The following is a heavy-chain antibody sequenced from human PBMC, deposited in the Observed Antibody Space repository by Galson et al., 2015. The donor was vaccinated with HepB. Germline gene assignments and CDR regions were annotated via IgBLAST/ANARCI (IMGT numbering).Heavy chain of an antibody. J-gene: IGHJ4*02. D-gene: IGHD2-8*01. CDR1: GFTFSDYW. Sequence: SLRLSCAASGFTFSDYWMSWVRQAPGKGLEWVANIRQGGSEKYYVDSVEGRFTISRDNAKNSLYLQMNSLRAEDTAIYYCARARFFCTNGVCYTPYFDCWGQGTLVTISS. V-gene: IGHV3-7*01. CDR2: IRQGGSEK. CDR3: ARARFFCTNGVCYTPYFDC.